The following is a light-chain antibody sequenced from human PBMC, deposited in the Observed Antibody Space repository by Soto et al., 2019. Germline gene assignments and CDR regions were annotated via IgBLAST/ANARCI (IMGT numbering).Light chain of an antibody. V-gene: IGKV1-9*01. CDR2: AAS. CDR3: QQLES. Sequence: DIQLTQSPSFLSASVGDRVTITCRASQGISSYLAWYQQKPGKAPKLLIYAASTLQSGVPSRFSGSGSGTEFTLTISSLQPEDFATHYCQQLESFGQGTKLEIK. CDR1: QGISSY. J-gene: IGKJ2*01.